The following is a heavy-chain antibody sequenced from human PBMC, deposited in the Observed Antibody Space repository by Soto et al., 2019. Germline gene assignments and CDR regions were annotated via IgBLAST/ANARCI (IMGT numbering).Heavy chain of an antibody. Sequence: PGESLKISCKGSGNSFTNYWVAWVRQMPGKGLEWMGIIYPGDSETRYSPSFQGQVTMSVDKSISTAYLQWSSLKASDTAMYYCARRGSSGLYSVSFWGQLNRAIVSS. V-gene: IGHV5-51*01. CDR2: IYPGDSET. D-gene: IGHD6-19*01. CDR1: GNSFTNYW. J-gene: IGHJ4*02. CDR3: ARRGSSGLYSVSF.